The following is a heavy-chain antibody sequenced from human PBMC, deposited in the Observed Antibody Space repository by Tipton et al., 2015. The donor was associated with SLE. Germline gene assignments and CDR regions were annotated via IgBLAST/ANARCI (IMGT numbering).Heavy chain of an antibody. CDR1: GGSISSHY. J-gene: IGHJ3*02. CDR2: IYYSGST. V-gene: IGHV4-59*11. D-gene: IGHD5-18*01. Sequence: TLSLTCTVSGGSISSHYWSWIRQPPGKGLEWIGYIYYSGSTNYNPSLKSRVTISVDTSKNQFSLKLSSVTAADTAVYYCARARLGRGYSYGYGAFDIWGQGIMVTVSS. CDR3: ARARLGRGYSYGYGAFDI.